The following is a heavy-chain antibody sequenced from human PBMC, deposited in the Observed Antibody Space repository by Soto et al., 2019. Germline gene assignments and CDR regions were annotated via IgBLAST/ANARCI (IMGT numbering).Heavy chain of an antibody. J-gene: IGHJ4*02. CDR2: IYFSGNT. V-gene: IGHV4-31*03. Sequence: PSETLSLTCTVSGGSISSGGYYWSWIRQHPGRGLEWIGYIYFSGNTYYNPSLKSRVTISLDTSKNQFSLKLSSVTAADTAVYYCAKVPTGTVDYWGQGTLVTVSS. CDR1: GGSISSGGYY. D-gene: IGHD1-1*01. CDR3: AKVPTGTVDY.